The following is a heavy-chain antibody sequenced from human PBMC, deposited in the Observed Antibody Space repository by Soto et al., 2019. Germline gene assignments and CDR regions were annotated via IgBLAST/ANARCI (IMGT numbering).Heavy chain of an antibody. V-gene: IGHV3-30*04. CDR1: GYTFSDYA. Sequence: QAQLVESGGGVVQPGRSLRVSCVASGYTFSDYAMHWVRQAPGKGLEWVAVISYDGSAIYFSDSVKDRFTISRDTSRNTLYLPMNNLGPEDTGIYYCAKDRTRFMAWPPFFHGLDIWGQGTTVTVSS. D-gene: IGHD3-3*01. CDR2: ISYDGSAI. CDR3: AKDRTRFMAWPPFFHGLDI. J-gene: IGHJ6*02.